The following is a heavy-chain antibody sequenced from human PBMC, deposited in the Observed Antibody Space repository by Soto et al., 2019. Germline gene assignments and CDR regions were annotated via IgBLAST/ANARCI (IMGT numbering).Heavy chain of an antibody. V-gene: IGHV1-8*01. D-gene: IGHD3-10*01. CDR2: MNPNSGNT. CDR1: GYTFTSYD. J-gene: IGHJ6*03. CDR3: ARGIYFMVRGDVYYYMDV. Sequence: DSVKVSCKASGYTFTSYDINWVRQATGQGLEWMGWMNPNSGNTGYAQKFQGRVTMTRNTSISTAYMELSSLRSEDTAVYYCARGIYFMVRGDVYYYMDVCGKGTTVTVSS.